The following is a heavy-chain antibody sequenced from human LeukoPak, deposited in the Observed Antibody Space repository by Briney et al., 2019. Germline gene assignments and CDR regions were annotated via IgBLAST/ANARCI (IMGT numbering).Heavy chain of an antibody. CDR3: CASNSYYYDSSGSDY. J-gene: IGHJ4*02. CDR2: ISSSSSYI. CDR1: GFTFSSYS. V-gene: IGHV3-21*01. Sequence: GGSLRLSCAASGFTFSSYSMNWVRQAPGKGLEWVSSISSSSSYIYYADSVKGRFTISRDNAKNSLYLQMNSLRAEDTAVYYCCASNSYYYDSSGSDYWGQGTLVTASS. D-gene: IGHD3-22*01.